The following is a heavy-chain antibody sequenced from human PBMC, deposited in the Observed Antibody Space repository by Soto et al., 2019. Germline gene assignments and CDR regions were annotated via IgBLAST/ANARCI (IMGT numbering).Heavy chain of an antibody. D-gene: IGHD6-19*01. J-gene: IGHJ4*02. CDR2: IGTAGDT. CDR3: ARGASQWLVGDY. V-gene: IGHV3-13*01. Sequence: PGGSLRLSCAASGFTFSSYDMHWVRQATGKGLEWVSAIGTAGDTYYPGSVKGRFTISRDNAKKSLYLQMNSLRAEDTAMYFCARGASQWLVGDYWGQGALVTVSS. CDR1: GFTFSSYD.